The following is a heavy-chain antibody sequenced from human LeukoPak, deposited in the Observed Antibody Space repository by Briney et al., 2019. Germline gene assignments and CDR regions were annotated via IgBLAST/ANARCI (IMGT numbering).Heavy chain of an antibody. V-gene: IGHV4-34*01. Sequence: SETLSLTCADYDGSFSGYYWSRIRQPPGKGLEWIGEINHSGSTNYNPSLKSRVTISVDTSKNQFSLKLSSVTAADTAVYYCARGGVPKLKASYSSSSRRLDYWGQGTLVTVSS. J-gene: IGHJ4*02. CDR1: DGSFSGYY. D-gene: IGHD6-6*01. CDR3: ARGGVPKLKASYSSSSRRLDY. CDR2: INHSGST.